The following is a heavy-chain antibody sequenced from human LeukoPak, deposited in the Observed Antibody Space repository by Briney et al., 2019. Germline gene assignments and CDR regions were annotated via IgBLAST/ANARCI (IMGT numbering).Heavy chain of an antibody. CDR1: GYTFTSYG. J-gene: IGHJ4*02. CDR2: ISAYNGNT. V-gene: IGHV1-18*01. CDR3: ATGLRFLEWLLGY. D-gene: IGHD3-3*01. Sequence: ASVKVSCKASGYTFTSYGISWVRQAPGQGLEWMGWISAYNGNTNYAQKFQGRVTITADKSTSTVYMDLSSLRSEDTAVYYCATGLRFLEWLLGYWGQGTLVTVSS.